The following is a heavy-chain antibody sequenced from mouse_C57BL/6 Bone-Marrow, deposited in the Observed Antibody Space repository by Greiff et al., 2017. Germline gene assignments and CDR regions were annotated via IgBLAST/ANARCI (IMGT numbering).Heavy chain of an antibody. CDR1: GYTFTSYD. CDR3: ALYYMDY. V-gene: IGHV1-85*01. D-gene: IGHD2-1*01. CDR2: IYPRDGST. J-gene: IGHJ4*01. Sequence: QVQLKESGPELVKPGASVKLSCKASGYTFTSYDINWVKQRPGQGLEWIGWIYPRDGSTKYNEKFKGKATLTVDTSSSTAYMELHSLTSEDSAVYFCALYYMDYWGQGTSVTVSS.